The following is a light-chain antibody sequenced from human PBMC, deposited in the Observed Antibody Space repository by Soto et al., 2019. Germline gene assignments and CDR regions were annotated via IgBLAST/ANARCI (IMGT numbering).Light chain of an antibody. J-gene: IGLJ3*02. Sequence: SYELTQTPSVSVAPGQTARITCGGNNIRNKSVQWYQQKPGQAPVVVVYDDTNRPSGIPERFSGSNSGNTATLTISRVEAGEEADYYCQVWDSSSDHWVFGGGTKVTVL. CDR1: NIRNKS. CDR2: DDT. V-gene: IGLV3-21*02. CDR3: QVWDSSSDHWV.